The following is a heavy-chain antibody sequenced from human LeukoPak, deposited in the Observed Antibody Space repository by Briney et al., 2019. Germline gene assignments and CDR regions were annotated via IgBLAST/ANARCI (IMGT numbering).Heavy chain of an antibody. Sequence: SEILSLTCTVSGASISGHYLTWIRQPPGKGLEWIGYISHIGSTNYNPSLKSRVTISVDTSKNQFSLKLTSVTAADTAVYYCARDRISINALDMWGQGTMVTVSS. CDR2: ISHIGST. CDR3: ARDRISINALDM. V-gene: IGHV4-59*11. CDR1: GASISGHY. J-gene: IGHJ3*02. D-gene: IGHD1-14*01.